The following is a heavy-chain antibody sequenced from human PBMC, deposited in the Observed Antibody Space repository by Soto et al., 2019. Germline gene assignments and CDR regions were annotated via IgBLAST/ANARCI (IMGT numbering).Heavy chain of an antibody. CDR1: GYTFSIYG. Sequence: ASVTVSCKASGYTFSIYGMHWLRQAPGQRLEWMGWINAGNGNTKYSQKFQGRVIITRDTSASTAYMELSSLRSEDTAVYYCERDGAVADNNNXDYWG. D-gene: IGHD6-19*01. CDR2: INAGNGNT. J-gene: IGHJ4*01. CDR3: ERDGAVADNNNXDY. V-gene: IGHV1-3*01.